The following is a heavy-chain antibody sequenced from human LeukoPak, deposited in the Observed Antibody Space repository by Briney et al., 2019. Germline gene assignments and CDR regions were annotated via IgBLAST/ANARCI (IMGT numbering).Heavy chain of an antibody. CDR1: GGSISPYY. J-gene: IGHJ4*02. D-gene: IGHD1-26*01. CDR3: ARGGGSYSPAYYFDY. Sequence: SETLSLTCTVSGGSISPYYWNWIRQPPGKGLEWIGYIYYTGSTNYNPSLKSRVTISVDTSKNQFSLKLSSVTAADAAVYYCARGGGSYSPAYYFDYWGQGTLVTVSS. CDR2: IYYTGST. V-gene: IGHV4-59*08.